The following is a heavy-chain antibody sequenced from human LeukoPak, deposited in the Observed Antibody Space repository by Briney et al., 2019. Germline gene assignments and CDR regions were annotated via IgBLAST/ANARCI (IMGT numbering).Heavy chain of an antibody. CDR1: GGSFSGYY. D-gene: IGHD3-9*01. J-gene: IGHJ4*02. V-gene: IGHV4-34*01. CDR3: AGLLSSPLRPYYDILTGYYNHGYYFDY. Sequence: SGTLFLTCAVYGGSFSGYYWSWIRQPPGKGLEWIGEINHSGSTNYNPSLKSRVTISVDTSKNQFSLKLSSVTAADTAVYYCAGLLSSPLRPYYDILTGYYNHGYYFDYWGQGTLVTVSS. CDR2: INHSGST.